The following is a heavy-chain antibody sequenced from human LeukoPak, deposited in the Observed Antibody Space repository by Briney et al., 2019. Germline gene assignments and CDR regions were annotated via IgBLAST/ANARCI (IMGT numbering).Heavy chain of an antibody. Sequence: SQTLSLTCTVSGDSISSGDYYWSWIRQPAGKGLEWIGRISSSGSTNYNPSLKSRVTISVDTSKNQFSLKLSSVTPEDTAVYYCTRGYSGYDLWGQGTLVTVSS. D-gene: IGHD5-12*01. CDR2: ISSSGST. CDR3: TRGYSGYDL. V-gene: IGHV4-61*02. J-gene: IGHJ4*02. CDR1: GDSISSGDYY.